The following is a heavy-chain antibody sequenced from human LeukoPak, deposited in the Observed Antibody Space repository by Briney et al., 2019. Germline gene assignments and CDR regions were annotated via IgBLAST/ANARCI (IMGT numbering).Heavy chain of an antibody. V-gene: IGHV1-69*13. Sequence: ASVKVSCKASGGTFSSYAISWVRQAPGQGLEWMGGIIPIFGTANYAQKFQGRVTITAGESTSTAYTELSSLRSEDTAVYYCAARAQGSYYYYYYYMDVWGKGTTVTISS. J-gene: IGHJ6*03. CDR3: AARAQGSYYYYYYYMDV. D-gene: IGHD2-15*01. CDR1: GGTFSSYA. CDR2: IIPIFGTA.